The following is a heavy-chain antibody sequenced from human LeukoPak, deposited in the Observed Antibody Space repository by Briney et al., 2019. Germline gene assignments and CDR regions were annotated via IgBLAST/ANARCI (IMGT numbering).Heavy chain of an antibody. D-gene: IGHD3-16*01. V-gene: IGHV3-66*01. CDR2: IYRGGGT. Sequence: GGSLRLSCAASGFTVSNNYMSWVRQAPGKGLEWVSVIYRGGGTAYADSVKGRFTISRDNSKNTVYLQMNSLRAEDTAVYYCTRDVIYASEIYSYGDSWGQGTLVTVSS. CDR3: TRDVIYASEIYSYGDS. CDR1: GFTVSNNY. J-gene: IGHJ4*02.